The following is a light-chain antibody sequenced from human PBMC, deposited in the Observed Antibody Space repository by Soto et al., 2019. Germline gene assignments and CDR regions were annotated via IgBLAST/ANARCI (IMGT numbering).Light chain of an antibody. CDR2: GAS. V-gene: IGKV3-15*01. Sequence: EIVMTQSPATLSVSPGERATLSCRASQSVSSNLAWYQQKPCQAPRLLIYGASTRATGIPARFSGSGSGTEFTLTISSLQSEDFAVYYCQQYNNWPSLAFGQGTRLEIK. J-gene: IGKJ5*01. CDR3: QQYNNWPSLA. CDR1: QSVSSN.